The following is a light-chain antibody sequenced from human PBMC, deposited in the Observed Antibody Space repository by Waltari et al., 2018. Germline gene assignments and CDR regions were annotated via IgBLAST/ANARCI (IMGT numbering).Light chain of an antibody. CDR3: QHYGSAPYA. CDR2: GAS. CDR1: QAIYSNY. V-gene: IGKV3-20*01. Sequence: IVLTQSPGTLSLSPGGGATLSFRASQAIYSNYFGWYHHKPGQAPRLLIYGASSSATGIPDRFSCSGSGTVFAHTISRVEPEVSAVYFYQHYGSAPYAFGQGTNLEIE. J-gene: IGKJ2*01.